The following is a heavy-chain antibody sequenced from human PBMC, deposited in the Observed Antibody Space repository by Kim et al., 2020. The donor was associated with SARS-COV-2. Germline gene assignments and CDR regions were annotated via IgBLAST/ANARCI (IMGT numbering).Heavy chain of an antibody. D-gene: IGHD6-19*01. CDR3: ARGRIRIAVAGTFPYYYYGMDV. V-gene: IGHV1-69*13. Sequence: SVKVSCKASGGTFSSYAISWVRQAPGQGLEWMGGIIAIFGTANYAQKFQGRVTMTADESTSTAYMELSSLRSEDTAVYYCARGRIRIAVAGTFPYYYYGMDVCGPGTTVTLSS. CDR1: GGTFSSYA. CDR2: IIAIFGTA. J-gene: IGHJ6*02.